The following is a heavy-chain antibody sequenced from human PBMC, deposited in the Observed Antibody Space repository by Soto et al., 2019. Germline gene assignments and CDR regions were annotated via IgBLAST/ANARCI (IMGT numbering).Heavy chain of an antibody. D-gene: IGHD6-13*01. Sequence: GESLKISCKASGYNFNNYWIGWVLQIPEKGLEWMGFIYPDDSDTKYSPSFQGQVTISVDKSITTASLQWSSLKASDTAMYYCARIPFAATGFYFDYWAQGTLVTVSS. V-gene: IGHV5-51*01. J-gene: IGHJ4*02. CDR2: IYPDDSDT. CDR1: GYNFNNYW. CDR3: ARIPFAATGFYFDY.